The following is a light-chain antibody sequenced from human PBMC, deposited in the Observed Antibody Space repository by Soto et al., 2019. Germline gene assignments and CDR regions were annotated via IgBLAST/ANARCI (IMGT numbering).Light chain of an antibody. J-gene: IGKJ4*01. Sequence: EIVLTQSPATLSLSPGDRATLSCRASQSVDRYLAWYQEKPGQAPRLLIYDASDRATGIPDRFSGSGSGTDFTLTITSLQPEDFAAYYCQQLYTYPLTFGGGTKVEIK. CDR1: QSVDRY. V-gene: IGKV3-11*01. CDR2: DAS. CDR3: QQLYTYPLT.